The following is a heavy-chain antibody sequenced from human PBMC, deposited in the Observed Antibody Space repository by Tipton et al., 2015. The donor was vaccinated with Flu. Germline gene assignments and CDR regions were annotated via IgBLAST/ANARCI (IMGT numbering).Heavy chain of an antibody. CDR1: GFTFSSYA. CDR2: ISYDGSNK. J-gene: IGHJ6*02. CDR3: ARDPAGGAGWELANYYYYGMDV. Sequence: QVQLVQSGGGVVQPGRSLRLSCAASGFTFSSYAMHWVRQAPGKGLEWVAVISYDGSNKYYADSVKGRFTISRDNSKNTLYLQMNSLRAEDTAVYYCARDPAGGAGWELANYYYYGMDVWGQGTTVTVSS. V-gene: IGHV3-30-3*01. D-gene: IGHD1-26*01.